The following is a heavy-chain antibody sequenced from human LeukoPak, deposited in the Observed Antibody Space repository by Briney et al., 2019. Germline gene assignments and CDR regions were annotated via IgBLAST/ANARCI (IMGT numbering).Heavy chain of an antibody. D-gene: IGHD6-19*01. CDR3: AKGGVSSGWYFEVFDY. V-gene: IGHV3-23*01. CDR1: GFTFSSYA. CDR2: ISRRGGST. Sequence: EAGRSLRLSCAASGFTFSSYAMSWVRQAPGKGLEWVSAISRRGGSTYYADSVKGRFTTSRDNSKNTLYLRMNSLRAEDTAVYYCAKGGVSSGWYFEVFDYWGQGTLVTVSS. J-gene: IGHJ4*02.